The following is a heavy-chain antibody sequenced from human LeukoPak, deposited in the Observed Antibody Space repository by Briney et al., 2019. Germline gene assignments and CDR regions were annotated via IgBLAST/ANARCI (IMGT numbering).Heavy chain of an antibody. CDR1: GGSFSGYY. V-gene: IGHV4-4*07. CDR3: AREQVRRGGSYAGAAAFDI. J-gene: IGHJ3*02. D-gene: IGHD1-26*01. Sequence: SETLSLTCAVYGGSFSGYYWSWIRQPAGKGLEWIGRIYTSGSTNYNPSLKSRVTMSVDTSKNQFSLKLSSVTAADTAVYYCAREQVRRGGSYAGAAAFDIWGQGTMVTVSS. CDR2: IYTSGST.